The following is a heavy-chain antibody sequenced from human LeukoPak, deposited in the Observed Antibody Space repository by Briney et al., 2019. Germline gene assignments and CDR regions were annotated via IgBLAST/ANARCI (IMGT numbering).Heavy chain of an antibody. CDR1: GFTFSNFV. J-gene: IGHJ4*02. Sequence: GGSLSLSCAASGFTFSNFVMHWVRQAPGKGLEWVASISPDGTNKYYADSVKGRFTASRDNSKNTLYLQVNSLRADDTAVFYCGREGGNYVYDYWGQGTLVTVSS. CDR3: GREGGNYVYDY. CDR2: ISPDGTNK. V-gene: IGHV3-30-3*01. D-gene: IGHD4-11*01.